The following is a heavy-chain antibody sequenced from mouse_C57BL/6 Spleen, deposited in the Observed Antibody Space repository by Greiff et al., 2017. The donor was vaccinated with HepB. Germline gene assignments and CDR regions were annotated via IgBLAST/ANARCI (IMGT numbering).Heavy chain of an antibody. V-gene: IGHV5-17*01. CDR2: ISSGSSTI. CDR3: ARPGGPGAMDY. J-gene: IGHJ4*01. CDR1: GFTFSDYG. Sequence: EVQLVESGGGLVKPGGSLKLSCAASGFTFSDYGMHWVRQAPEKGLEWVAYISSGSSTIYYADTVKGRFTISRDNAKNTLFLQMTSLRSEDTAMYYCARPGGPGAMDYWGQGTSVTVSS.